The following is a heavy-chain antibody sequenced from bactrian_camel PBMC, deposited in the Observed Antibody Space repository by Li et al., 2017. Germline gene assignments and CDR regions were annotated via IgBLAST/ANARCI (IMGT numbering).Heavy chain of an antibody. CDR2: IDPSETT. Sequence: QLVESGGGSVQAGGSLTLSCATQTLVDSNTDMGWFRRAPGKEREGVAVIDPSETTTYADSVKYRFTISRDNAKNTLYLQMNGLKTEDTAIYYCVKGWRAPAGPRGQGTQVTVS. V-gene: IGHV3S53*01. CDR1: TLVDSNTD. CDR3: VKGWRAPAGP. J-gene: IGHJ4*01.